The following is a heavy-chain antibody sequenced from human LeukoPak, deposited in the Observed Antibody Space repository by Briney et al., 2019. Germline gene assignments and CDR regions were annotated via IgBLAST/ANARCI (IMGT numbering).Heavy chain of an antibody. J-gene: IGHJ5*02. D-gene: IGHD2-15*01. CDR2: IYSDNT. V-gene: IGHV3-53*01. Sequence: GGSLRLSCTVSGFTVSSNSMSWVRQAPGKGLEWVSFIYSDNTHYSDSVKGRFTISRDNSKNTLYLQMNSLRAEDTAVYYCARDRRRVCSGGSCRPSNWFDPWGQGTLVTVSS. CDR1: GFTVSSNS. CDR3: ARDRRRVCSGGSCRPSNWFDP.